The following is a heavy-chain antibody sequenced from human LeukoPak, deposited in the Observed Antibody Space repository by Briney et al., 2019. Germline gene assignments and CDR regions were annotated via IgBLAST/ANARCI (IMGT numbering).Heavy chain of an antibody. CDR2: IKQDGNEK. V-gene: IGHV3-7*01. CDR1: GFTFSRYW. J-gene: IGHJ5*01. D-gene: IGHD4-11*01. Sequence: GGSLRLSCAASGFTFSRYWMNWVRQAPGKGLVWVANIKQDGNEKYYVDSVKGRFSISRDNAKNSLYLQMDSLRAEDTAVYYCAKEGAYPIVTYDSWGQGALVTVSS. CDR3: AKEGAYPIVTYDS.